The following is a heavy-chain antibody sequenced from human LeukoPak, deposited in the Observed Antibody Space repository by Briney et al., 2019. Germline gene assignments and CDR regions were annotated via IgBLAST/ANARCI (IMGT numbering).Heavy chain of an antibody. CDR2: INPNDGDT. CDR1: GYTFTDYY. D-gene: IGHD2-2*01. J-gene: IGHJ4*02. Sequence: GASVKVSCKASGYTFTDYYMHWVRLAPGQGFEWMGWINPNDGDTNYAQKFQGRVTMTRDTSISTAHMEVSRLRSDDTAVYYCARANLLYCSSTTCLFDYWGQGTLVTVSS. V-gene: IGHV1-2*02. CDR3: ARANLLYCSSTTCLFDY.